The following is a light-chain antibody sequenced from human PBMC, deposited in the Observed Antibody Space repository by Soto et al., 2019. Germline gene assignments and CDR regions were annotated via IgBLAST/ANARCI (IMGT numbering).Light chain of an antibody. V-gene: IGKV3-11*01. CDR3: QQRSNWPPIT. J-gene: IGKJ1*01. CDR2: DAS. Sequence: EIVMTQSPGTLSVSPGERATLSCRASQSVGSNLAWYQQNPGQAPRLLIYDASNRATGIPARFSGSGSGTDFTLTISSLEPEDFAIYYCQQRSNWPPITFGQGTKV. CDR1: QSVGSN.